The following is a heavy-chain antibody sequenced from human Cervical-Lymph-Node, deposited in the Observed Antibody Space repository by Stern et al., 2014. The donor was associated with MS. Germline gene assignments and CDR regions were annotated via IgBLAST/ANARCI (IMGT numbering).Heavy chain of an antibody. J-gene: IGHJ4*02. V-gene: IGHV3-23*04. CDR1: GLTFSNYA. Sequence: EVQLEESGGGLVQPGGSLRLSCAVSGLTFSNYAMTWVRQAPGKGLEWVSAISASGGSTFYADSVKGRFAISRDTSKSPLHLQMNSLRADDTAVYYCAKDSFEGYYFDFWGQGTLVAVSS. CDR3: AKDSFEGYYFDF. CDR2: ISASGGST.